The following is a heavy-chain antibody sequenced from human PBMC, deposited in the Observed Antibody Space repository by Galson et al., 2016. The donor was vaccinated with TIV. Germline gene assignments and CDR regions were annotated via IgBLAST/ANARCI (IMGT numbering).Heavy chain of an antibody. CDR1: GGTFSTYV. CDR2: IIPLFGTI. Sequence: CKASGGTFSTYVFNWVRLAPGQGLEWMGGIIPLFGTINYAQKFQGRVTITADESSTTVYMELNSLRSGDTAVYYCASDRNTALDTYHQYYGMDVWGQGATVTVSS. D-gene: IGHD5-18*01. CDR3: ASDRNTALDTYHQYYGMDV. J-gene: IGHJ6*02. V-gene: IGHV1-69*01.